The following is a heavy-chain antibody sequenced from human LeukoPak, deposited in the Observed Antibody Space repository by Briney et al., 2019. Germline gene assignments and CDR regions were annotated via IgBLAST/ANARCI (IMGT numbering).Heavy chain of an antibody. V-gene: IGHV3-21*01. CDR3: ARSCSSTSCYSDY. CDR2: ISSSSSYI. Sequence: GGSLRLSYAGSGFTFSSYSMNWVRQAPGKGLEWVSSISSSSSYIYYADSVKGRFTISRDNAKNSLYLQMNSLRAEDTAVYYCARSCSSTSCYSDYWGQGTLVTVSS. J-gene: IGHJ4*02. D-gene: IGHD2-2*02. CDR1: GFTFSSYS.